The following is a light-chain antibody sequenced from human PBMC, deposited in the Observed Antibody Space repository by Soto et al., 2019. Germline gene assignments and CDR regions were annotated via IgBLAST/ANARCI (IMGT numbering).Light chain of an antibody. CDR1: SSNIGAGFD. Sequence: QSVLTQPPSVSGAPGQRVTISCTGSSSNIGAGFDVHWYHQIAGTAPKLLIYINDQRPSGVPDRFSGSKSGTSASLAISGLQPEDEADYYCAAWDDSLNALFGTGTKVTVL. CDR2: IND. V-gene: IGLV1-40*01. J-gene: IGLJ1*01. CDR3: AAWDDSLNAL.